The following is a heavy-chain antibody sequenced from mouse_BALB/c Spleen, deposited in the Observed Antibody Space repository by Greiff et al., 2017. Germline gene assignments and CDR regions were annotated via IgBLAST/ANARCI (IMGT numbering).Heavy chain of an antibody. V-gene: IGHV5-9-4*01. D-gene: IGHD1-1*01. Sequence: EVQVVESGGGLVKPGGSLKLSCAASGFTFSSYAMSWVRQSPEKRLEWVAEISSGGSYTYYPDTVTGRFTISRDNAKNTLYLEMSSLRSEDTAMYYCARDYGSHFDYWGQGTTLTVSS. CDR2: ISSGGSYT. J-gene: IGHJ2*01. CDR3: ARDYGSHFDY. CDR1: GFTFSSYA.